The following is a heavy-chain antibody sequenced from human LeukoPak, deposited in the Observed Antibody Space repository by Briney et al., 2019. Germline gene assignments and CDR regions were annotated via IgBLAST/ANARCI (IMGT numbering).Heavy chain of an antibody. Sequence: PSETLSLTCAVYGGSFSGYYWSWIRQPPGKGLEWIGEINHSGSTNYNPSLKSRVTISVDTSKNQFSLKLSSVTAADTAVYYCARDRAQCSGGSCYPDAFDIWGQGTMVTVSS. J-gene: IGHJ3*02. D-gene: IGHD2-15*01. CDR3: ARDRAQCSGGSCYPDAFDI. V-gene: IGHV4-34*01. CDR2: INHSGST. CDR1: GGSFSGYY.